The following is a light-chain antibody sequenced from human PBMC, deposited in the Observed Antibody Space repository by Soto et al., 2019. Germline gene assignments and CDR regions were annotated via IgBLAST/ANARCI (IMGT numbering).Light chain of an antibody. CDR1: ETVSSY. J-gene: IGKJ1*01. Sequence: EIVLMQSPGTLSLSPGERATLSCRASETVSSYLAWYQQKPGQAPRLLIYGASNRATGIPDRFSGSGSGTDFTLTISRLEPEDFAVYYCQHYGDSRTFGQGTKVEIK. V-gene: IGKV3-20*01. CDR3: QHYGDSRT. CDR2: GAS.